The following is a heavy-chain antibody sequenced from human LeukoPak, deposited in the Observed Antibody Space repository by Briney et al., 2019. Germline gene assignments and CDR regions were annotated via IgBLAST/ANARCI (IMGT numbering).Heavy chain of an antibody. V-gene: IGHV1-69*04. CDR2: IIPILGIA. D-gene: IGHD4-11*01. J-gene: IGHJ5*02. CDR3: ARAPTTVTTRLIRDEGTSYWFDH. CDR1: GGTFSIYA. Sequence: ASVTVSFKASGGTFSIYAISWVRQAPGQGLEWMGRIIPILGIANYSQKFQGRVTITADKSTSTAYMELSSLRSEDTAVYYCARAPTTVTTRLIRDEGTSYWFDHWGQGTLVTVSS.